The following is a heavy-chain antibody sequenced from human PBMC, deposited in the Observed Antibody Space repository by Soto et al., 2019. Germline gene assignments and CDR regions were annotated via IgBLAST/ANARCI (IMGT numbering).Heavy chain of an antibody. Sequence: GGSLRLSCAASGFTFSSYAMHWVRQAPGKGLEYVSAISSNGGSTYYANSVKGRFTISRDNSKNTLYLQMGSLRSDDTAVYYCARVRRLVGYFYYYMDVWGKGTTVTVSS. CDR2: ISSNGGST. CDR1: GFTFSSYA. J-gene: IGHJ6*03. CDR3: ARVRRLVGYFYYYMDV. V-gene: IGHV3-64*01. D-gene: IGHD6-6*01.